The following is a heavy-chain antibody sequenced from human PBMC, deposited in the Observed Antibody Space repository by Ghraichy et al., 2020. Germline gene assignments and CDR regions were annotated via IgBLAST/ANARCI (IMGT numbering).Heavy chain of an antibody. Sequence: SVKVSCKASGGTFSSYTISWVRQAPGQGLEWMGRIIPILGIANYAQKFQGRVTITADKSTSTAYMELSRLRSEDTAVYYCARAKIRALPGGYYYYYGMDVWGQGTTVTVSS. V-gene: IGHV1-69*02. CDR3: ARAKIRALPGGYYYYYGMDV. CDR2: IIPILGIA. D-gene: IGHD1-1*01. CDR1: GGTFSSYT. J-gene: IGHJ6*02.